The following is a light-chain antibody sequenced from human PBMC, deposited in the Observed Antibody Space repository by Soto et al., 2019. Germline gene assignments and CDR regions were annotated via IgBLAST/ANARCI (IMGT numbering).Light chain of an antibody. CDR3: SSYTSSRTRV. Sequence: QSALTQPASVSGSPGQSITISCTGTSSDVGGYNYVSWYQQHPGKAPKLMIYDVSNRPSGVSNRFSGSKSGNTASLTTSGLQAEDEADYYCSSYTSSRTRVFGPGTKLTVL. CDR2: DVS. J-gene: IGLJ1*01. CDR1: SSDVGGYNY. V-gene: IGLV2-14*01.